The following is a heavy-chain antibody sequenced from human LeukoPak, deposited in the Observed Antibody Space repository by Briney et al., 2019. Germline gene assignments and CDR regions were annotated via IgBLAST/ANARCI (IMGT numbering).Heavy chain of an antibody. CDR3: AKNRIVAFFDH. D-gene: IGHD3-22*01. J-gene: IGHJ4*02. V-gene: IGHV3-23*01. Sequence: PGGSLRLSCVASGFTFSSYIMSWVRQAPGKGLEWVSSISGSGGTTYYADSVKGRVTISRDNSKNTMYLQMTSLRADDTAIYYCAKNRIVAFFDHWGQGAPVTVSS. CDR2: ISGSGGTT. CDR1: GFTFSSYI.